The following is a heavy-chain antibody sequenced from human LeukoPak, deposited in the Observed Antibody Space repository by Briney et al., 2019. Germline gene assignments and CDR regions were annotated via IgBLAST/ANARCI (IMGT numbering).Heavy chain of an antibody. CDR2: ISGTGVNT. J-gene: IGHJ4*02. V-gene: IGHV3-23*01. CDR3: ATIVRVVTLDY. CDR1: GFTFINFG. D-gene: IGHD3-3*01. Sequence: PGGSLRLSCAASGFTFINFGMTWVRQAPGKGLEWVSTISGTGVNTFYADSMKGRFTISRDNSKNTLYLQMNSLRAEDTAIYYCATIVRVVTLDYWGQGTLVTVSS.